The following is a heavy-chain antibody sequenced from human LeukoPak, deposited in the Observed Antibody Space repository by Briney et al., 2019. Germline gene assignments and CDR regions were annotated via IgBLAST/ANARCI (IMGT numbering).Heavy chain of an antibody. D-gene: IGHD2-21*01. J-gene: IGHJ4*02. Sequence: PSETLSLTCAVYGESFSGYYWSWIRQPPGKGLEWIAYIYYSGSTSYNPSLKSRVTISVDTSKSQFSLKLNSVTAADTAVYYCARGKSDLYYFDYWGQGTLVTVSS. CDR3: ARGKSDLYYFDY. CDR2: IYYSGST. V-gene: IGHV4-59*01. CDR1: GESFSGYY.